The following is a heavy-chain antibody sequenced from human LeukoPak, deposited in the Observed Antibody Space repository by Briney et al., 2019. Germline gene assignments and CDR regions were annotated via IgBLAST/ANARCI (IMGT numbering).Heavy chain of an antibody. CDR2: ISAYNGNT. V-gene: IGHV1-18*01. Sequence: GASVKVSCKASGYTFTSYGISWVRQAPGQGLEWMGWISAYNGNTNYAQKLQGRVTMTTDTSTSTAYMELRSLRSDDTAVYYCARSNPARSSPILSAWFDPWGQGTLVTVSS. J-gene: IGHJ5*02. D-gene: IGHD6-13*01. CDR3: ARSNPARSSPILSAWFDP. CDR1: GYTFTSYG.